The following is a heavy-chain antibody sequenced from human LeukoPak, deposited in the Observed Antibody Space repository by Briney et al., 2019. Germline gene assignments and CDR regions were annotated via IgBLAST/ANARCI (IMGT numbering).Heavy chain of an antibody. CDR1: GFTFSRYD. J-gene: IGHJ6*02. CDR2: ISGSGGST. D-gene: IGHD3-10*01. Sequence: GGSLRLSCAASGFTFSRYDMSWVRQAPGKGLEWVSAISGSGGSTYYADSVKGRSTISRDNSKNTLFLQMNNLRAEDTAVYYCARPSVEVWFDTSANYYGMDVWGQGTTVTVSS. CDR3: ARPSVEVWFDTSANYYGMDV. V-gene: IGHV3-23*01.